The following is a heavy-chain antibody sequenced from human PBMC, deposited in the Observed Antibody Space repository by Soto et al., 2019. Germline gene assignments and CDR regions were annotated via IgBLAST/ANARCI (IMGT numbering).Heavy chain of an antibody. CDR2: ISYDGSNK. D-gene: IGHD6-19*01. J-gene: IGHJ4*02. CDR3: AKDVGSSGWALFDY. CDR1: GFTFSGYG. Sequence: GGSLRLSCAASGFTFSGYGMHWVRQAPGKGLEWVAVISYDGSNKYYADSVKGRLTISRDNSKNTLYLQMNSLRAEDTAVYYCAKDVGSSGWALFDYWGQGTLVTVS. V-gene: IGHV3-30*18.